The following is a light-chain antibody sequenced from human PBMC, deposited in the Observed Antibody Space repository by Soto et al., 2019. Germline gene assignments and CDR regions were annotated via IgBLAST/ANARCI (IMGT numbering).Light chain of an antibody. CDR1: QSISSY. CDR2: GAS. Sequence: DLQMTQSPSSLSASVGDRVTITCRASQSISSYLNWYQQKPGKAPKLLIYGASSLQSGVPSRFSGSGSGTDCTLTISSLQPEDFATYYCQQSYSIHRTFGQGTKVEIK. CDR3: QQSYSIHRT. V-gene: IGKV1-39*01. J-gene: IGKJ1*01.